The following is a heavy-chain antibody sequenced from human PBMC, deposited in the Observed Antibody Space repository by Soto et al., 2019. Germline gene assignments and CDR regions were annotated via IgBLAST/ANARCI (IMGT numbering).Heavy chain of an antibody. CDR1: GFIFSNYV. D-gene: IGHD1-26*01. V-gene: IGHV3-23*04. CDR3: AKRRRALLTFDY. Sequence: EVQLVDSGGGLVQPGGSLRLSCAASGFIFSNYVMSWVRQAPGKGLELVSSISDSGGTAYYADSVKGRFTISTDNSKNTLYLQIISPRAEDTAIYYCAKRRRALLTFDYWGQGTLVTFSS. CDR2: ISDSGGTA. J-gene: IGHJ4*02.